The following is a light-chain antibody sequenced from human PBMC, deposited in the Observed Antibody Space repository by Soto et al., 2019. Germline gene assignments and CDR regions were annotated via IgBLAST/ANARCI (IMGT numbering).Light chain of an antibody. J-gene: IGLJ2*01. CDR1: SSDVGGYNY. CDR3: CSFAGL. Sequence: QSVLTQPASVSGSPGQSVTISCTGTSSDVGGYNYVSWYQQHPGKAPKLMIYDVTKRPSGVPDRFSGSKSGNTASLTISGLQAEDEADYYCCSFAGLFGGGTKLTVL. V-gene: IGLV2-11*01. CDR2: DVT.